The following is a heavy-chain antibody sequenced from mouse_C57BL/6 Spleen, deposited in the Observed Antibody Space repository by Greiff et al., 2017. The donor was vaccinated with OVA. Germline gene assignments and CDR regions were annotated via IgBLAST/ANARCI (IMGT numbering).Heavy chain of an antibody. D-gene: IGHD1-1*01. CDR3: TIYGSSYGY. CDR1: GYTFTDYE. V-gene: IGHV1-15*01. Sequence: QVQLQQSGAELVRPGASVTLSCKASGYTFTDYEMHWVKQTPVHGLEWIGAIDPETGGTAYNQKFKGKAILTADKSSSTAYMELRSLTSEDSAVYCCTIYGSSYGYWGQGTTLTVSS. CDR2: IDPETGGT. J-gene: IGHJ2*01.